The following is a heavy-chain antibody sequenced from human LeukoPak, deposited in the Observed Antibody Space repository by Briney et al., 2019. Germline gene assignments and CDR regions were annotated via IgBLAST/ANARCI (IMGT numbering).Heavy chain of an antibody. V-gene: IGHV1-69*13. CDR3: ARVPLWGQHMGYYAMDV. D-gene: IGHD1-26*01. Sequence: SVKVSCKASGGTFSRYAISWVRQAPGQGLEWMGGIIPIFGTANYAQKFQGRVTITADESTSTAYMELSSLRSEDTAVYYCARVPLWGQHMGYYAMDVRAKGPRSPSP. CDR1: GGTFSRYA. CDR2: IIPIFGTA. J-gene: IGHJ6*02.